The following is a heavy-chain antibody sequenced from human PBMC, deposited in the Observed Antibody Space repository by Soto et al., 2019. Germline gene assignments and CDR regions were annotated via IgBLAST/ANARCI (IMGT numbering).Heavy chain of an antibody. Sequence: SVKVSCKASGGTFSSYAISWVRQAPGQGLEWMGGIIPIFGTANYAQKFQGRVTITADESTSTAYMELSSLRSEDTAVYYCARGYSPPIPFDPWGQGTLVTVSS. CDR1: GGTFSSYA. V-gene: IGHV1-69*13. CDR2: IIPIFGTA. CDR3: ARGYSPPIPFDP. D-gene: IGHD5-18*01. J-gene: IGHJ5*02.